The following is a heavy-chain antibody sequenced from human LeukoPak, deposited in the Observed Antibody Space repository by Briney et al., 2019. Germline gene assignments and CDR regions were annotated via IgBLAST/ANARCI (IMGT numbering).Heavy chain of an antibody. Sequence: SETLSLTCTVSGGSISSSSYYWGWIRQPPGKGLEWIGSIYYSGSTYYNPSLKSRVTISVDTSKNQFSLKLTSVTAADTAVYYCARRDGLKYSSGSDYYYGMDVWGQGTTVTVSS. CDR3: ARRDGLKYSSGSDYYYGMDV. D-gene: IGHD6-19*01. J-gene: IGHJ6*02. V-gene: IGHV4-39*07. CDR1: GGSISSSSYY. CDR2: IYYSGST.